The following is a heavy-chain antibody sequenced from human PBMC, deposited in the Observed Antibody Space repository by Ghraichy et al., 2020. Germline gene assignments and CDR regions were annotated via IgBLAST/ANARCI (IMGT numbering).Heavy chain of an antibody. CDR2: INHSGST. Sequence: ETLSLTCAVYGGSFSGYYWSWIRQPPGKGLEWIGEINHSGSTNYNPSLKSRVTISVDTSKNQFSLKLSSVTAADTAVYYCARGRAVAGTRYTYYYYYGMDVWGQGTTVTVSS. CDR3: ARGRAVAGTRYTYYYYYGMDV. V-gene: IGHV4-34*01. CDR1: GGSFSGYY. D-gene: IGHD6-19*01. J-gene: IGHJ6*02.